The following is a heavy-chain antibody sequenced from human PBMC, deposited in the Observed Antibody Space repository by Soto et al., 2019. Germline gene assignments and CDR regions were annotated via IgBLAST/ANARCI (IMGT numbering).Heavy chain of an antibody. CDR1: GYTFTSYG. CDR2: ISAYNGNT. CDR3: ARDSAYYDSSGYSAGVAY. D-gene: IGHD3-22*01. V-gene: IGHV1-18*01. Sequence: ASVEVSCKASGYTFTSYGISWVRQAPGQGLEWMGWISAYNGNTNYAQKLQGRVTMTTDTSTSTAYMELRSLRSDDTAVYYCARDSAYYDSSGYSAGVAYWGQGTLVTVSS. J-gene: IGHJ4*02.